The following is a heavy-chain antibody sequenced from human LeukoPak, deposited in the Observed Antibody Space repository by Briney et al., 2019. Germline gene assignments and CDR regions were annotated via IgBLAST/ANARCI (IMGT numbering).Heavy chain of an antibody. V-gene: IGHV4-61*09. CDR1: GGSISSGSYY. CDR2: IYTSGST. CDR3: ARGADCSGGSCYPEHAFDI. Sequence: PSETLSLTCTVSGGSISSGSYYWSWIRQPAGKGLEWIGHIYTSGSTNYNPSLKSRVTISVDTSKNQFSLKLSSVTAADTAVYYCARGADCSGGSCYPEHAFDIWGQGTMVTVSS. D-gene: IGHD2-15*01. J-gene: IGHJ3*02.